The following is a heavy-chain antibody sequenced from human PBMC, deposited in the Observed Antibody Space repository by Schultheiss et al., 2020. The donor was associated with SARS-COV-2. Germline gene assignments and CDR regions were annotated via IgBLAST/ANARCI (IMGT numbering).Heavy chain of an antibody. D-gene: IGHD2-15*01. CDR1: GGSFSGYY. CDR2: INHSGST. V-gene: IGHV4-34*01. CDR3: ARARGIVVVVAATENWFDP. Sequence: SQTLSLTCAVYGGSFSGYYWSWIRQPPGKGLEWIGEINHSGSTNYNPSLKSRVTMSVDTSKNQFSLKLSSVTAADTAVYYCARARGIVVVVAATENWFDPWGQGTLVTVSS. J-gene: IGHJ5*02.